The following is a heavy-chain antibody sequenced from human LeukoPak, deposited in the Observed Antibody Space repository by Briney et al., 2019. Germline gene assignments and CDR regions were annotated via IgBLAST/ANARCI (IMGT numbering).Heavy chain of an antibody. Sequence: PSETLSLTCTVSGVSISSYYWTWIRQPPGEGLEWIGYIYYSGSTNYNPSLKSRVTISVDTSKNQFSLKLSSVTAADTAVYYCAKELYYQGSGVLFDPWGQGTQVTVSS. CDR1: GVSISSYY. CDR2: IYYSGST. CDR3: AKELYYQGSGVLFDP. V-gene: IGHV4-59*01. D-gene: IGHD3-10*01. J-gene: IGHJ5*02.